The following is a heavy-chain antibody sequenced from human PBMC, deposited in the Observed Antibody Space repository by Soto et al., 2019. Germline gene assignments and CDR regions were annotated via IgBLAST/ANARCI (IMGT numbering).Heavy chain of an antibody. V-gene: IGHV3-30*18. CDR2: VSHAGRNT. CDR1: GFTFSDYA. Sequence: VQLVESGGGVVQPGRSLRLSCAASGFTFSDYAMHWVRQAPGKGVEWVAGVSHAGRNTHYADSVKGRFTISGDSAKNTVTHEMTSLRAEETAVYYCAKVARQWVVTSDVNYGGQGALVTVSS. CDR3: AKVARQWVVTSDVNY. D-gene: IGHD6-19*01. J-gene: IGHJ4*02.